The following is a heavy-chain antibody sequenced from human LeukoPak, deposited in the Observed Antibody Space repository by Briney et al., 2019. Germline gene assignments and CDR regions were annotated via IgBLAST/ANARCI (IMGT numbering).Heavy chain of an antibody. Sequence: ASVKVSCKASGGTFSSYAISWVRQAPGQGLERMGIINPSGGSTSYAQKFQGRVTMTRDTSTSTVYMELSSLRSEDTAVYYCARSIVVVVAATRGFDPWGQGTLVTVSS. J-gene: IGHJ5*02. CDR2: INPSGGST. CDR1: GGTFSSYA. V-gene: IGHV1-46*01. CDR3: ARSIVVVVAATRGFDP. D-gene: IGHD2-15*01.